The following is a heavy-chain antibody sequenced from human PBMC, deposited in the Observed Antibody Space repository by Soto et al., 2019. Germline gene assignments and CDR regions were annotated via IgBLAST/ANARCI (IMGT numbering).Heavy chain of an antibody. J-gene: IGHJ6*02. CDR3: AKETGYSYGSQPNALDV. CDR1: GFTFSRYA. D-gene: IGHD5-18*01. V-gene: IGHV3-23*01. CDR2: ISSRGDRT. Sequence: PGGSLRLSCAGSGFTFSRYAMNWVRQAPGKGLEWVSIISSRGDRTSYAESVKGRFTISRDDSKNTLFLHMNSLGAEDTAVYYCAKETGYSYGSQPNALDVWGQGTTVTVSS.